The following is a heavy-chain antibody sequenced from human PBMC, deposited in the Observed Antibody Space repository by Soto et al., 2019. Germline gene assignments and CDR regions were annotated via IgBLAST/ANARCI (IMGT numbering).Heavy chain of an antibody. D-gene: IGHD4-17*01. CDR3: ARSRYGDGDYFDP. CDR2: IYSGGKT. CDR1: GFTVSSHY. J-gene: IGHJ5*02. Sequence: GGSLRLSCAASGFTVSSHYMTWVRQAPGKGLEWVSIIYSGGKTYYADSVKGKFTISRDSSKNTMYLQMNSLRAEDTAVYFCARSRYGDGDYFDPWGQGTLVTVSS. V-gene: IGHV3-66*01.